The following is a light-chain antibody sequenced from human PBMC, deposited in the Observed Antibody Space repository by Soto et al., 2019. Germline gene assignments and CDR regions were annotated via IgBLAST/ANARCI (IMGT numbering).Light chain of an antibody. J-gene: IGLJ2*01. CDR3: QSYDRSLSGVL. Sequence: QPVLTQPPSVSGAPGQRVTISCTGSSSNIGAGYAVHWYRQLPGTAPELLMYRYSNRPSGVPDRFSGSKSGTSASLAITGLQAEDEADYYCQSYDRSLSGVLFGGGTKLTVL. V-gene: IGLV1-40*01. CDR1: SSNIGAGYA. CDR2: RYS.